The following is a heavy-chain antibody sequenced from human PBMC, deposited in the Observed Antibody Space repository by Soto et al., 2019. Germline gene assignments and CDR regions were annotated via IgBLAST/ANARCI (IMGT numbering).Heavy chain of an antibody. Sequence: GGSLRLSCAASGFTFSSYGMHWVRQAPGKGLEWVAVISYDGSNKYYADSVKGRFTISRDNSKNTLYLQMNSLRAEDTAVYYCAKDAEVATITILDYWGQGTLVTVSS. J-gene: IGHJ4*02. D-gene: IGHD5-12*01. CDR3: AKDAEVATITILDY. CDR2: ISYDGSNK. V-gene: IGHV3-30*18. CDR1: GFTFSSYG.